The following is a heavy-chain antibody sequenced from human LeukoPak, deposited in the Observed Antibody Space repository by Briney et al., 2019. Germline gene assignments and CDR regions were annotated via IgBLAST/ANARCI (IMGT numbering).Heavy chain of an antibody. J-gene: IGHJ4*02. V-gene: IGHV3-15*01. Sequence: PGGSLRLSCAASGFTFTDPWMNWVRQVPGKGLEWIGRIKSKGDGGAADYAAPVKDRFIFSRDDYKHTLYLQRDSLKTTASSDYFCITDVGGGAYTPFDSWGQGTLVTVSS. CDR1: GFTFTDPW. D-gene: IGHD3-16*01. CDR2: IKSKGDGGAA. CDR3: ITDVGGGAYTPFDS.